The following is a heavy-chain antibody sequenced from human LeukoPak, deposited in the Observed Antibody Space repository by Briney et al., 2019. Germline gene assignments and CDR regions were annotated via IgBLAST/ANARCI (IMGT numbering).Heavy chain of an antibody. CDR3: ARNETSGYFDI. V-gene: IGHV4-39*01. Sequence: PSETLSLTCTVSGGSISSSTHYWGWIRQSPGKGLEWIGSMYNSGSISYNPSLRSRVTITVDTSKNQFSLNFNSVTAADTALYFCARNETSGYFDIWGQGTMVTVPS. J-gene: IGHJ3*02. D-gene: IGHD3-22*01. CDR2: MYNSGSI. CDR1: GGSISSSTHY.